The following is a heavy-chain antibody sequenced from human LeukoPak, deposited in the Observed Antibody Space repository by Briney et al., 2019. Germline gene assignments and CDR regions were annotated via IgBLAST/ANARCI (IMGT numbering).Heavy chain of an antibody. CDR1: GFTFSSYG. J-gene: IGHJ6*02. CDR2: ISYDGSNE. V-gene: IGHV3-30*03. D-gene: IGHD2-2*01. Sequence: GGSLRLPCAASGFTFSSYGMHWVRQAPGKGLEWVALISYDGSNEYYADSVRGRFTISRDNSKFTLYMQVNSLRAEDTAVYYCARVRAGYCTSTSCYTGMDVWGQGTTVTVSS. CDR3: ARVRAGYCTSTSCYTGMDV.